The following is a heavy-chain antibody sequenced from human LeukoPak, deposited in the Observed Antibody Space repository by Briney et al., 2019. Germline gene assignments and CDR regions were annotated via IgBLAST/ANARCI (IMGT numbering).Heavy chain of an antibody. CDR2: IYPRDSNI. CDR1: GYSFTSYW. V-gene: IGHV5-51*01. J-gene: IGHJ4*02. D-gene: IGHD3-22*01. CDR3: ARHRRYYDSSGSSPDY. Sequence: GESLKISCKGSGYSFTSYWIGWVRPMPGKGLEWMGIIYPRDSNIRYSPSFQGQVTISADKSISTTYLQWSSLRASDTAIYYCARHRRYYDSSGSSPDYWGQGTRVTVSS.